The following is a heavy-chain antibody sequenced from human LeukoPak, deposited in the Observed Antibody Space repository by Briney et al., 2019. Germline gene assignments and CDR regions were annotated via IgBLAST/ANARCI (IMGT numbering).Heavy chain of an antibody. CDR1: GFTVRSNY. Sequence: GGSLRLSCAASGFTVRSNYMSWVRQAPGKGLEWVSVICSGGSTYYADSVKGRFTISRDNSKNTLYLQMNSLRAEDTAVYYCARFIRGVGHFDYWGQGTLVTVSS. CDR2: ICSGGST. J-gene: IGHJ4*02. CDR3: ARFIRGVGHFDY. V-gene: IGHV3-53*01. D-gene: IGHD3-10*01.